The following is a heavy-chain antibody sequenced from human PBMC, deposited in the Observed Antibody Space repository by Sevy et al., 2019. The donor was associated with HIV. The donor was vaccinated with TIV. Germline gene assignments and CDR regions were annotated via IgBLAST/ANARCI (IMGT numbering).Heavy chain of an antibody. CDR2: ISSSSSYI. V-gene: IGHV3-21*01. J-gene: IGHJ3*02. CDR3: AKLGASITGTTKAFDI. CDR1: GFTFSDYG. D-gene: IGHD1-20*01. Sequence: GGSLRLSCAASGFTFSDYGMHWVRQAPGKGLEWVSSISSSSSYIYYADSVKGRFTISRDNAKNSLYLQMNSLRAEDTAVYYCAKLGASITGTTKAFDIWGQGTMVTVSS.